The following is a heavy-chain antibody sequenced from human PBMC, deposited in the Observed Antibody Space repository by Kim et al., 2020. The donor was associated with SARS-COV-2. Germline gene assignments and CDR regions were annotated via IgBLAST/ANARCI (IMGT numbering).Heavy chain of an antibody. J-gene: IGHJ6*02. D-gene: IGHD6-19*01. Sequence: VKGRFTIPRNNAKNSLYLQMNSLRAEDTAVYHCAREGCGWRGNYCDMDAWGQGTLVTVSS. CDR3: AREGCGWRGNYCDMDA. V-gene: IGHV3-20*01.